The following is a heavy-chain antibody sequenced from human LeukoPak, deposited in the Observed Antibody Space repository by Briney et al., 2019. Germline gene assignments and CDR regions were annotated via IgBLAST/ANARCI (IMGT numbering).Heavy chain of an antibody. Sequence: PGGSLRLSCAASGFTFSSYAMHWVRQAPGKGLEWVAVISYDGSNKYYADSVKGRFTVSRDNSKSTLYLHMNSLRADDTAVYYCAKAKLPNRNYDYYFDCWGQGTLVTVSS. J-gene: IGHJ4*02. D-gene: IGHD4-11*01. CDR3: AKAKLPNRNYDYYFDC. CDR1: GFTFSSYA. CDR2: ISYDGSNK. V-gene: IGHV3-30-3*01.